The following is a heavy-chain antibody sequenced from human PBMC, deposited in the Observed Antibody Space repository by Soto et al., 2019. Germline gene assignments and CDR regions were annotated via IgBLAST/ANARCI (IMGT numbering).Heavy chain of an antibody. D-gene: IGHD6-19*01. CDR2: INHSGCT. CDR1: GRSCSGYY. CDR3: ARGHSSGWYRY. Sequence: STEILSLTCAVYGRSCSGYYWRWICQPPGKGLEWIGEINHSGCTNYNPSLKSRVTISVDTSKNQFSLKLSSVTAADTAVYYCARGHSSGWYRYWGQGTLVTVSS. V-gene: IGHV4-34*01. J-gene: IGHJ4*02.